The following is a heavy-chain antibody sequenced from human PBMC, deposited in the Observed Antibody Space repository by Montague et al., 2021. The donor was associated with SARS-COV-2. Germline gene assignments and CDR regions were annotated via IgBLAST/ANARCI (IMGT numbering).Heavy chain of an antibody. CDR1: GGPISGSSDY. CDR2: VDYSGXT. J-gene: IGHJ4*02. Sequence: SETLSLTCTVTGGPISGSSDYWGWMRQSPGKGLDWIASVDYSGXTXYXXSLKSRLTISVDTSKNQFYLKLNSVTAADTALYYCARREYSYGWGDWGQGTLVTVSS. D-gene: IGHD5-18*01. CDR3: ARREYSYGWGD. V-gene: IGHV4-39*01.